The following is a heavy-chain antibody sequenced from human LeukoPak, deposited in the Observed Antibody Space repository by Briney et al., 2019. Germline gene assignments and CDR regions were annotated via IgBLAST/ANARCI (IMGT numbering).Heavy chain of an antibody. J-gene: IGHJ4*02. CDR1: GGSISSGGYY. CDR2: IYHSGST. V-gene: IGHV4-30-2*02. CDR3: ARFSSRWSYFDY. D-gene: IGHD6-19*01. Sequence: SQTLSLTCTVSGGSISSGGYYWSWIRQPPGKGLEWIGYIYHSGSTYYNPSLKSRVTISVDTSKNQFSLKLSSVTSADTAVYYCARFSSRWSYFDYWGQGTLVTVSP.